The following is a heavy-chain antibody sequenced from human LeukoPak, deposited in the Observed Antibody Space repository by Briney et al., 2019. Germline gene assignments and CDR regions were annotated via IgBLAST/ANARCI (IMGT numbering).Heavy chain of an antibody. CDR1: GFTVSSNY. CDR2: IYSGGNT. J-gene: IGHJ4*02. CDR3: AKNWNSRYFDS. V-gene: IGHV3-53*01. Sequence: PGGSLRLSCAASGFTVSSNYMSWVRQAPGKGLEWVSVIYSGGNTYYADSVKGRFTISRDNSENTLFLQMSSLRAEDTAVYYCAKNWNSRYFDSWGQGTLVTVSS. D-gene: IGHD1-7*01.